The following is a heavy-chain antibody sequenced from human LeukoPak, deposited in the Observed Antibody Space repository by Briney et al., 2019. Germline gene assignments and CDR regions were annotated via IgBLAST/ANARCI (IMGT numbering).Heavy chain of an antibody. V-gene: IGHV3-7*01. CDR3: ACRPSDIRYYGVFDF. Sequence: GGSLRLSCVGSGFTFSSLWMSWVRQIPGKGLEWVANIKQDGSEVYYVDSVKGRFTISRDNAKSSLYLQMNSLRVEDTAVYYCACRPSDIRYYGVFDFWGQGSLVTVSS. CDR1: GFTFSSLW. D-gene: IGHD3-10*01. CDR2: IKQDGSEV. J-gene: IGHJ4*02.